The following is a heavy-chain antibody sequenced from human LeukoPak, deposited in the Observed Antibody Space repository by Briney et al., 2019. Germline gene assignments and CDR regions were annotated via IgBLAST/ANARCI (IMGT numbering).Heavy chain of an antibody. V-gene: IGHV1-69*13. CDR3: ARDKGGDQPLLNI. CDR2: IIPIFGTA. CDR1: GGTFSSYA. J-gene: IGHJ3*02. D-gene: IGHD2-21*02. Sequence: GASVKVSCKASGGTFSSYAISWVRQAPGQGLEWMGGIIPIFGTANYAQKFQGRVTITADESTSTAYMELSSLGSEDTAVYYCARDKGGDQPLLNIWGQGTMVTVSS.